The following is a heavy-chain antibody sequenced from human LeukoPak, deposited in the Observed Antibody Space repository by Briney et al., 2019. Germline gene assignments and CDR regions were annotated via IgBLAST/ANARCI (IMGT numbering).Heavy chain of an antibody. CDR2: ISAYNGNT. CDR1: GYTFTSYG. CDR3: ARDQLNYYDSSGHYYYGMDV. J-gene: IGHJ6*02. Sequence: ASVKVSCKASGYTFTSYGISWVRQAPGQGLEWMGWISAYNGNTNYAQKLQGRVTITADESTSTAYMELSSLRSEDTAVYYCARDQLNYYDSSGHYYYGMDVWGQGTTVTVSS. D-gene: IGHD3-22*01. V-gene: IGHV1-18*01.